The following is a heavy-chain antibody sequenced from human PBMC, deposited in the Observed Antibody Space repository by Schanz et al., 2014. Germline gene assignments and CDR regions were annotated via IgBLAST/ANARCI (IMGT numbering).Heavy chain of an antibody. Sequence: VQLVESGGDVVQPGRSLRLSCAASGFTFSSYGMHWVRQAPGKGLEWVSAISGSGAGTYYADSVKGRFTISRDNSKNTLYLQMNSLIAEDTAVYYCAKCIGWYGRCAFDIWGQGTMVTVSS. CDR2: ISGSGAGT. CDR1: GFTFSSYG. J-gene: IGHJ3*02. D-gene: IGHD6-19*01. CDR3: AKCIGWYGRCAFDI. V-gene: IGHV3-23*04.